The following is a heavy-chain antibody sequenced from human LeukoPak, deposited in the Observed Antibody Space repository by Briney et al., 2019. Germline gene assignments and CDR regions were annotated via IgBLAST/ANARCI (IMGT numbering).Heavy chain of an antibody. CDR2: INHSGST. J-gene: IGHJ4*02. CDR1: GGSFSGYY. Sequence: PSETLSLTCAVYGGSFSGYYWSWIRQPPGKGLEWIGEINHSGSTNYNPSLKSRVTISVDTSKNQFSLKLSSVTAADTAVYYCARGYFRFLEWLLVYYFDYWGQGTLVTVSS. CDR3: ARGYFRFLEWLLVYYFDY. D-gene: IGHD3-3*01. V-gene: IGHV4-34*01.